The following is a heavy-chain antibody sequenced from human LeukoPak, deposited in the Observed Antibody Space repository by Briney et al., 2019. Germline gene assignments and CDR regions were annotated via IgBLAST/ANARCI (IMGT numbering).Heavy chain of an antibody. D-gene: IGHD2-2*02. V-gene: IGHV1-2*02. CDR3: ARDVTNIVVVPAAIFGYYYYGMDV. J-gene: IGHJ6*02. Sequence: ASVKVSCKASGYTFTGYYMHWVRQAPGQGLEWMGWINPNSGGTNYAQKFQGRVTMTRDTSISTAYMELSRLRSDDTAVYYCARDVTNIVVVPAAIFGYYYYGMDVGGQGTTVTVS. CDR2: INPNSGGT. CDR1: GYTFTGYY.